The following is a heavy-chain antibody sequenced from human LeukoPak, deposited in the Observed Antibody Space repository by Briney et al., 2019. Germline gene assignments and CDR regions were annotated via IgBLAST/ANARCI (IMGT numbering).Heavy chain of an antibody. D-gene: IGHD2-2*01. Sequence: SETLSLTCTVSGGSISSYYWSWIRQPAGKGLEWIGRIYTSGSTNYNPSLKSRVTMSVDTSKNQFSLKLSSVTAADTAVYYCARDNVVVPAAREWWFDPWGQGTLVTVSS. CDR1: GGSISSYY. CDR2: IYTSGST. V-gene: IGHV4-4*07. CDR3: ARDNVVVPAAREWWFDP. J-gene: IGHJ5*02.